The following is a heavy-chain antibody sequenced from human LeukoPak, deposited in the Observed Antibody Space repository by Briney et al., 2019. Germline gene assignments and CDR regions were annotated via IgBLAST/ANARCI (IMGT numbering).Heavy chain of an antibody. CDR3: ARAPEFIAARPHAFDI. CDR1: GGSISSYY. J-gene: IGHJ3*02. CDR2: IYYSGST. D-gene: IGHD6-6*01. V-gene: IGHV4-59*01. Sequence: SETLSLTCTVSGGSISSYYWSWIRQPPGKGLEWIGYIYYSGSTNYNPSLKSRVTISVDTSKNQFSLKLSSVTAADTAVYYCARAPEFIAARPHAFDIWGQGTMVTVSS.